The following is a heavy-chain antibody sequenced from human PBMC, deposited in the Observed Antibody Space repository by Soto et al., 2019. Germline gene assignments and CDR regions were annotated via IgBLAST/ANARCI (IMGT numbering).Heavy chain of an antibody. J-gene: IGHJ4*02. Sequence: QVQLVQSGAEVKKPGSSVKVSCKASGCTFSSYAISWVRQAPGQGLEWMGGIIPIFGTANYAQKFQGRVTITADETTSTAYMELSSLRSEDTAVYYCARVRGAHYYDRSGYPLDYWGQGTLVTVSS. V-gene: IGHV1-69*01. CDR3: ARVRGAHYYDRSGYPLDY. D-gene: IGHD3-22*01. CDR1: GCTFSSYA. CDR2: IIPIFGTA.